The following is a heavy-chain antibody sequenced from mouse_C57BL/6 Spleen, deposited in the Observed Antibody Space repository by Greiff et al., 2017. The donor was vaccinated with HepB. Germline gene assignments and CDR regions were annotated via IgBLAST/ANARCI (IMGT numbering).Heavy chain of an antibody. CDR1: GYTFTSYG. V-gene: IGHV1-81*01. J-gene: IGHJ2*01. CDR2: IYPRSGNT. Sequence: QVQLKESGAELARPGASVKLSCKASGYTFTSYGISWVKQRTGQGLEWIGEIYPRSGNTYYNEKFKGKATLTADKSSSTAYMELRSLTSEDSAVYFCARRWDEAYFDYWGQGTTLTVSS. CDR3: ARRWDEAYFDY. D-gene: IGHD4-1*01.